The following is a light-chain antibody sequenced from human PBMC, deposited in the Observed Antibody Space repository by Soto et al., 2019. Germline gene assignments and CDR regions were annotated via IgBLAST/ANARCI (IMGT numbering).Light chain of an antibody. CDR2: EVS. CDR3: SSYTSSSTLAVV. J-gene: IGLJ2*01. V-gene: IGLV2-14*01. CDR1: SSDVGGYNY. Sequence: QSALTQPASVSGSPGQSITISCTGTSSDVGGYNYVSWYQQHPGKAPKLMFYEVSNRPSGVSNRFSGSKSGNTASLTISGLQAEDEADYYCSSYTSSSTLAVVFGGGTKLTVL.